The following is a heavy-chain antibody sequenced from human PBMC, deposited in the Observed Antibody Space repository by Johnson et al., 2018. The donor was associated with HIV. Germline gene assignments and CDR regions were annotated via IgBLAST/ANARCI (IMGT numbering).Heavy chain of an antibody. CDR3: TAVSYSDAFDI. CDR2: IKSKTDGGTT. Sequence: VQLVESGGGLVQPGGSLRLSCAASGFTFSNAWMSWVCQAPGKGLEWVGRIKSKTDGGTTDYAAPVKGRFTISRDDSKNTLYLQMNSLKTEDTAVYYCTAVSYSDAFDIWGQGTMVTVSS. V-gene: IGHV3-15*01. D-gene: IGHD1-26*01. J-gene: IGHJ3*02. CDR1: GFTFSNAW.